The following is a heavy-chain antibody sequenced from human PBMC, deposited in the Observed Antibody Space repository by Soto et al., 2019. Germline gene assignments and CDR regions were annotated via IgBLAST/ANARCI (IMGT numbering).Heavy chain of an antibody. CDR1: GGTFSSNP. CDR3: ARRQSNGYNRYFDS. V-gene: IGHV1-69*06. J-gene: IGHJ4*02. D-gene: IGHD5-12*01. Sequence: RASVKVSCKASGGTFSSNPISWMRQAPGQGLEWVGGTIPTFGAGSYAQRFQGRVTITADKSTNTAYMELSNLRPEDTAVYYCARRQSNGYNRYFDSWGQGTLVTVSS. CDR2: TIPTFGAG.